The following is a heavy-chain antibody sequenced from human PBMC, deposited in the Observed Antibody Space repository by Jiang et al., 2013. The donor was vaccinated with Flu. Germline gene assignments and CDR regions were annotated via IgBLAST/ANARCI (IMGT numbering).Heavy chain of an antibody. CDR1: SRCA. V-gene: IGHV3-23*01. D-gene: IGHD6-19*01. J-gene: IGHJ3*02. CDR2: SSHTSHGVT. CDR3: AKRGGANGWGDFDI. Sequence: SRCAMNWVRQAPGGGVEWVSTSSHTSHGVTYYADSVRGRFTISRDNSKSTLYLQMDSLRVDDTAIYYCAKRGGANGWGDFDIWGQGTMVTVSS.